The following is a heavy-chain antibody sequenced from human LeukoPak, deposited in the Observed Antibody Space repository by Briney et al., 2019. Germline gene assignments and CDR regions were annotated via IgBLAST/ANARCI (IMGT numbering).Heavy chain of an antibody. D-gene: IGHD6-19*01. Sequence: GGSLRLSCEAAGFTFSNSWMHWVRQAPGKGPVWVSAISGSGGSTYYADSVKGRFTISRDNSKNTLYLQMNSLRAEDTAVYYCAKATVVIAVAGNFDYWGQGTLVTVSS. CDR2: ISGSGGST. J-gene: IGHJ4*02. V-gene: IGHV3-23*01. CDR3: AKATVVIAVAGNFDY. CDR1: GFTFSNSW.